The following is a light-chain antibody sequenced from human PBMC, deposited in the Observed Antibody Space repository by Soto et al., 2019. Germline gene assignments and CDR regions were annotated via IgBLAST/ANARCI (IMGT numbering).Light chain of an antibody. V-gene: IGKV3-11*01. J-gene: IGKJ5*01. Sequence: EIVLTQSPATLSLSPGERATLPCRASQSVGTYLAWYQQKPGQAPRLLIYDASNRAAGVPVRFSGSGSGTDFTLTISSVEPDDFAVYYCQQRSNWPPITFGQGTRLEIK. CDR3: QQRSNWPPIT. CDR2: DAS. CDR1: QSVGTY.